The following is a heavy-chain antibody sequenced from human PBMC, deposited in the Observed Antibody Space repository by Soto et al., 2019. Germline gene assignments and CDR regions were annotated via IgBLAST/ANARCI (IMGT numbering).Heavy chain of an antibody. D-gene: IGHD1-7*01. V-gene: IGHV2-5*02. Sequence: QINLKKSGPTLVKPTQTLTLSCTFSGFSLSTGGVGVGWVRQPPGKTLGWLGFMFWDADKRYSPSLKSRLTITKDTSKNQVVLTIINMDPVDTATYYCAHISDRQMELRKWGPGTLFSVSS. CDR3: AHISDRQMELRK. CDR1: GFSLSTGGVG. CDR2: MFWDADK. J-gene: IGHJ4*02.